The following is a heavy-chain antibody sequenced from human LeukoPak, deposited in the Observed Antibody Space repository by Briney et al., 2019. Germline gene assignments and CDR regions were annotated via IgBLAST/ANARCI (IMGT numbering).Heavy chain of an antibody. D-gene: IGHD5-12*01. Sequence: SSETLSLTCTVSGGSISSSSYYWGWIRQPPGKGLEWIGSIYYSGSTYYNPSLKSRVTISVDTSKNQFSLKLSSATAADTAVYYCARVRRDIVATIPPYFDYWGQGTLVTVSS. J-gene: IGHJ4*02. CDR1: GGSISSSSYY. V-gene: IGHV4-39*07. CDR2: IYYSGST. CDR3: ARVRRDIVATIPPYFDY.